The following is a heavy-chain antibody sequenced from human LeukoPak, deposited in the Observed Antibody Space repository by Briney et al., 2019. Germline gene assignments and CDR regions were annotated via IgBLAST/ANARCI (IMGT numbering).Heavy chain of an antibody. Sequence: PGGSLRLSCAAPGFTFSSYAMSWVRQALGKGREWVSAISGSSGSTYYADSVKGRFTISRDNSKNTLYLQMNSLRAEDTAVYYCAKEPMAVAGTGFDFWGQGTLVTVSS. D-gene: IGHD6-19*01. CDR1: GFTFSSYA. CDR2: ISGSSGST. V-gene: IGHV3-23*01. CDR3: AKEPMAVAGTGFDF. J-gene: IGHJ4*02.